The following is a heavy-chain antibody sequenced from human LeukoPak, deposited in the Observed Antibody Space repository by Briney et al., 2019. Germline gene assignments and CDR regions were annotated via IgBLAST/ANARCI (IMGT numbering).Heavy chain of an antibody. D-gene: IGHD4-17*01. CDR1: GFNFSIYS. Sequence: PGGSLRLSCAASGFNFSIYSMYWIRQAPGKGLEWVSSINSRSNQIYYADSVKGRFTISRDNAENSLYLQMNSLRDDDSAMYYCARVHYGIDYWGQGTLVTVSS. CDR2: INSRSNQI. J-gene: IGHJ4*02. V-gene: IGHV3-21*01. CDR3: ARVHYGIDY.